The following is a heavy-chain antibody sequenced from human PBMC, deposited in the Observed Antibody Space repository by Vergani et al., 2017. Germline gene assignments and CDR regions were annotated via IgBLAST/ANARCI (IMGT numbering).Heavy chain of an antibody. J-gene: IGHJ3*02. CDR1: GFTFSSYA. CDR2: ISGSGGST. V-gene: IGHV3-23*01. Sequence: EVQLLESGGGLVQPGGSLRLSCAASGFTFSSYAMSWVRQAPGKGLEWVSAISGSGGSTYYADSVKGRFTISRDNSKNTLYLQMNSLRAEDTAVYYCARDSSPHSGSYSDAFDIWGQGTMVTVSS. CDR3: ARDSSPHSGSYSDAFDI. D-gene: IGHD1-26*01.